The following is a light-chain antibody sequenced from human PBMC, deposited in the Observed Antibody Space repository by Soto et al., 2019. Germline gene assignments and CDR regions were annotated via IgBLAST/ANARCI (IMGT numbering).Light chain of an antibody. CDR2: EVS. J-gene: IGLJ1*01. Sequence: QLVLTQPPSASGSPGQSVTISCTGTSSDVGGYNYVSWYQQHPGKAPKLMIYEVSKRPSGVPDRFSGSKSGNTASLTVSGLQAEDEADYYCSSYAGSRDVFGTGTKLTVL. CDR1: SSDVGGYNY. V-gene: IGLV2-8*01. CDR3: SSYAGSRDV.